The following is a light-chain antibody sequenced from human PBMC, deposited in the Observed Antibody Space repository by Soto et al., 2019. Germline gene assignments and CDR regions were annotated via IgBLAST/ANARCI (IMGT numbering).Light chain of an antibody. Sequence: DIRMTQSPSTLSAVVGDRVTITCRASESVSSSVAWYQQKPGKAPKLLIYDASTLESGVPSRFSGSGFGTEFTLTINSLQPDDFGTYYCQQTYSVPLTFGGGTRV. V-gene: IGKV1-5*01. CDR2: DAS. CDR1: ESVSSS. CDR3: QQTYSVPLT. J-gene: IGKJ4*01.